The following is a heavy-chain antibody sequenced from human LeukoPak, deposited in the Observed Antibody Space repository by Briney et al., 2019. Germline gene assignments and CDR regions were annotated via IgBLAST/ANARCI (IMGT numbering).Heavy chain of an antibody. Sequence: GGSLRLSCAASGFTFSSYAMSWVRQAPGKGLEWVSAISGSGGSTYYADSVKGRFTISRDNSKNTLYLQMNSLSAEDTAVYYCAKGRGTFWSGLVSDYWGQGTLVTVSS. CDR1: GFTFSSYA. D-gene: IGHD3-3*01. V-gene: IGHV3-23*01. CDR2: ISGSGGST. CDR3: AKGRGTFWSGLVSDY. J-gene: IGHJ4*02.